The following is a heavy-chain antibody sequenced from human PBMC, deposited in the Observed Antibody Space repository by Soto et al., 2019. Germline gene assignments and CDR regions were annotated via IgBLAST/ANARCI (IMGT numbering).Heavy chain of an antibody. CDR3: AIHQWERGPPDF. D-gene: IGHD1-26*01. V-gene: IGHV3-30*04. J-gene: IGHJ4*02. CDR2: ISNDGAKK. CDR1: GFTFSDYA. Sequence: VQLVESGGGVVQPGRSLRLSCAASGFTFSDYAIHWVRQAPGEGLEWVAAISNDGAKKFYVDSVKGRFSISRDNSRKPLYLQMNSVRPEDTAVYYCAIHQWERGPPDFWGQGTLVTVSS.